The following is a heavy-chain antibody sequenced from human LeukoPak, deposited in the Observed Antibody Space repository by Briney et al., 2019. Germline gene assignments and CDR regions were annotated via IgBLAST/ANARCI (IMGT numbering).Heavy chain of an antibody. J-gene: IGHJ4*02. CDR3: ATDFYRGRQFDC. Sequence: EASVKVSCKVSGNTFTDLSMNWVRRAPGKGLEWMGGFDPEDVETIYAQKFQGRVTMTEDTSTETAYMELTSLRPEDTAVYYCATDFYRGRQFDCWGQGTLVTVSS. V-gene: IGHV1-24*01. D-gene: IGHD2/OR15-2a*01. CDR1: GNTFTDLS. CDR2: FDPEDVET.